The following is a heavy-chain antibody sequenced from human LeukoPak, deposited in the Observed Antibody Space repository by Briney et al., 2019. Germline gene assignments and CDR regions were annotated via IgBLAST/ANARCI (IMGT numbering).Heavy chain of an antibody. J-gene: IGHJ4*02. CDR3: ARNPGLWWGDFDY. D-gene: IGHD2-21*01. CDR1: GGSLFSGNYY. V-gene: IGHV4-30-4*01. CDR2: IYYRVST. Sequence: SETLSLTPTLSGGSLFSGNYYWSWIRQPPRKGLEWIGYIYYRVSTYYNPSLKSRVTISVDTSKNQFSLKLSSVTAADTAVYYCARNPGLWWGDFDYWGQGTLVTVSS.